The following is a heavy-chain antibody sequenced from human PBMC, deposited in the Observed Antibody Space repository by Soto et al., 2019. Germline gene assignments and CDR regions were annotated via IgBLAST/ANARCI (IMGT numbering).Heavy chain of an antibody. CDR3: AREAYNWNDGYYYGMDV. J-gene: IGHJ6*02. CDR1: GGSISSYY. V-gene: IGHV4-59*01. Sequence: SETLSLTCTVSGGSISSYYWSWIRQPPGKGLEWIGYIYYSGSTNYNPSLKSRVTISVDTSKNQFSLELSSVTAADTAVYYCAREAYNWNDGYYYGMDVWGQGTTVTVSS. D-gene: IGHD1-20*01. CDR2: IYYSGST.